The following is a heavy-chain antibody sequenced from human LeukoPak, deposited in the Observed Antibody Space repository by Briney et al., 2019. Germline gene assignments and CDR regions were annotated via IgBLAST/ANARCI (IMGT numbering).Heavy chain of an antibody. CDR2: INPNSGGT. Sequence: ASLKVSCKASGYTFTGYYMHWVRQAPGQGLEWMGWINPNSGGTNYAQKFQGRVTMTRDTSISIAYMELSRLRSDDTAVYYWALRAVTSGFDYWGQGTLVTVSS. J-gene: IGHJ4*02. V-gene: IGHV1-2*02. CDR3: ALRAVTSGFDY. D-gene: IGHD4-23*01. CDR1: GYTFTGYY.